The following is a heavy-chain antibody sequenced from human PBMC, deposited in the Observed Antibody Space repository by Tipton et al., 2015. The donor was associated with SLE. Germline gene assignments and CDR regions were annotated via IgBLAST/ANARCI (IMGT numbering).Heavy chain of an antibody. CDR3: ARGPITGTTLGY. J-gene: IGHJ4*02. Sequence: TLSLTCAVYGGSISSSSSYYWAWIRQPPGKGVEWIGEINHRGSTNYNPSLKSRVTISVDTSKNQFSLKLSSVTAADTAVYYCARGPITGTTLGYWGQGTLVTVSS. V-gene: IGHV4-34*01. CDR2: INHRGST. D-gene: IGHD1-7*01. CDR1: GGSISSSSSYY.